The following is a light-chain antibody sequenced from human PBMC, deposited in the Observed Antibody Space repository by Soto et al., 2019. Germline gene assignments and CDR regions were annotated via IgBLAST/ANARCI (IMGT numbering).Light chain of an antibody. V-gene: IGKV1-39*01. Sequence: TQMTQSPSSLSASVGDRVTITCRASQTINNYLHSYQQRPGKVPNLLISAASSLQSRVPSRFSGSRSGTDFTLTISSLQPEDFATYYCQQTSKAPWTFGQGTKVDIK. CDR2: AAS. CDR3: QQTSKAPWT. CDR1: QTINNY. J-gene: IGKJ1*01.